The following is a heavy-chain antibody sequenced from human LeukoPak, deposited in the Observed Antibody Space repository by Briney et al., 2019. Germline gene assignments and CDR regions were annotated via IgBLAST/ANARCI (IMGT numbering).Heavy chain of an antibody. CDR3: ARDGLRTTYRFSWDP. D-gene: IGHD3-16*02. CDR2: INGNGVT. Sequence: SETLPLISTVTFGYIVTNSWIWIRQSAGKGLEWIGRINGNGVTNYNPSLKSRVTMSEDTSKSQFSLNLRSVIAADNCEYYCARDGLRTTYRFSWDPWGQGILVTV. J-gene: IGHJ5*02. CDR1: FGYIVTNS. V-gene: IGHV4-4*07.